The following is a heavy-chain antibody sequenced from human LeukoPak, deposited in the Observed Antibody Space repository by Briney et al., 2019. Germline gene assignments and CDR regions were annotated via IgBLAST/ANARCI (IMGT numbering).Heavy chain of an antibody. CDR2: ISYDGSNK. CDR1: GFTFSSYA. D-gene: IGHD3-22*01. V-gene: IGHV3-30-3*01. J-gene: IGHJ1*01. CDR3: ARDHTYYYDSSAGGTEYFQH. Sequence: GGSLRLSCAASGFTFSSYAMHWVRQAPGKGLEWVAVISYDGSNKYYADSVKGRFTISRDNSKNTLYLQMNSLRAEDTAVYYCARDHTYYYDSSAGGTEYFQHWGQGTLVTVSS.